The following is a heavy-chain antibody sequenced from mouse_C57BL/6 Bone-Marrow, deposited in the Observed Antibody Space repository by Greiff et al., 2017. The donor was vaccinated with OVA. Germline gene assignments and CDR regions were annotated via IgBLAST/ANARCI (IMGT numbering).Heavy chain of an antibody. V-gene: IGHV5-15*01. CDR1: GFTFSDYG. Sequence: EVQGVESGGGLVQPGGSLKLSCAASGFTFSDYGMAWVRQAPRKGPEWVAFISNLAYSIYYADTVTGRFTISRENAKNTLYLEMSSLRSEDTAMYYCARHGSSLYWYFDVWGTGTTVTVSS. CDR3: ARHGSSLYWYFDV. D-gene: IGHD1-1*01. CDR2: ISNLAYSI. J-gene: IGHJ1*03.